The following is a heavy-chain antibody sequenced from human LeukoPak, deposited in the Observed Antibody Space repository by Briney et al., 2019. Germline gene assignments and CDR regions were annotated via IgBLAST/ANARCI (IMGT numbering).Heavy chain of an antibody. CDR2: IDKDGRST. Sequence: GGSLRLSCAASGFTLCAFAMHWVRQAPGKGLEWVSLIDKDGRSTYYADSVKGRFTISRYNSKNSLDLQMNSLRTEDTALYYCATWAFYHSLDVWGQGTTVTVSS. CDR3: ATWAFYHSLDV. V-gene: IGHV3-43*02. J-gene: IGHJ6*02. CDR1: GFTLCAFA. D-gene: IGHD1-26*01.